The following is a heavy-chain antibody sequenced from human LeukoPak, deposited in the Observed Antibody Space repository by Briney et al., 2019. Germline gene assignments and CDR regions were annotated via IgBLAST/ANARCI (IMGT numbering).Heavy chain of an antibody. J-gene: IGHJ6*02. D-gene: IGHD2-2*01. CDR3: AKGQVPAAPYYYYGMDV. CDR2: ISGSGGST. Sequence: GGSLRLSCAASGFTFSSYAMSWVRQVPGKGLEWVSAISGSGGSTYYADSVKGRFTISRDNSKNTLYLQMNSLRAEDTAVYYCAKGQVPAAPYYYYGMDVWGQGTTVTVSS. CDR1: GFTFSSYA. V-gene: IGHV3-23*01.